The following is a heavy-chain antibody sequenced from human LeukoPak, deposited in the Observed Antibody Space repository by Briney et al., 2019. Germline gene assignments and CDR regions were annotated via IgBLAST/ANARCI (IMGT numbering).Heavy chain of an antibody. J-gene: IGHJ4*02. CDR3: VRDNFGDYLPFF. Sequence: GGSLSLSCADSGFSFNTYSMNWVRQAPGKGLEWVSSISPSSDGIFYADSLRGRFTVSRDNAKNLLYLHLNSLRVEDTAVYFCVRDNFGDYLPFFWGQGTLVTVSS. D-gene: IGHD4-17*01. CDR2: ISPSSDGI. V-gene: IGHV3-21*01. CDR1: GFSFNTYS.